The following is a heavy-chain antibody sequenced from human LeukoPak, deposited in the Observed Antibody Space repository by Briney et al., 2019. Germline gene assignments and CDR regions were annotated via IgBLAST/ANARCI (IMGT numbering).Heavy chain of an antibody. CDR2: IYYSGST. J-gene: IGHJ6*03. D-gene: IGHD3-3*01. V-gene: IGHV4-59*01. CDR3: ARGKWSGYYTSSVYYYMDV. Sequence: PSETLSLTCAVYGGSFSGYYWSWIRQPPGKGLEWIGYIYYSGSTNYNPSLKSRVTISVDTSKNQFSLKLSSVAAADTAVYYCARGKWSGYYTSSVYYYMDVWGKGTTVTVSS. CDR1: GGSFSGYY.